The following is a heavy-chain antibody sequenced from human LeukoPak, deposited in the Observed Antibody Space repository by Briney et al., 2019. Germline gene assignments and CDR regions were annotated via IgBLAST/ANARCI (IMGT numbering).Heavy chain of an antibody. CDR2: ISYDGSNK. Sequence: PGGSLRLSCAASGFTFSSYAMHWVRQAPGKGLEWVAVISYDGSNKYYADSVKGRFTISRDNSKNTLYLQMNSLRAEDTAVYYCAREWFKGIAARQEIGYWGQGTLVTVSS. CDR1: GFTFSSYA. J-gene: IGHJ4*02. D-gene: IGHD6-6*01. CDR3: AREWFKGIAARQEIGY. V-gene: IGHV3-30-3*01.